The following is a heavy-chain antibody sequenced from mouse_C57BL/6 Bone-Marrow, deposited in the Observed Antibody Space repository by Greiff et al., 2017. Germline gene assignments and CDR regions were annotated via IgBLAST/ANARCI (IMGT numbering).Heavy chain of an antibody. V-gene: IGHV7-1*01. D-gene: IGHD1-1*01. CDR3: ARDSPSYYGSSYWYFDV. Sequence: EVQGVESGGGLVQSGRSLRLSCATSGFTFSDFYMEWVRQAPGKGLEWIAASRNKANDYTTEYSASVKGRFIVSRDTSQSILYLQMNALRAEDTAIYYCARDSPSYYGSSYWYFDVWGTGTTVTVSS. J-gene: IGHJ1*03. CDR1: GFTFSDFY. CDR2: SRNKANDYTT.